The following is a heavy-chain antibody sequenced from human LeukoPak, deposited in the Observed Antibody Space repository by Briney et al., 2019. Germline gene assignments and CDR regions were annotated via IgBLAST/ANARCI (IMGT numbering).Heavy chain of an antibody. CDR3: ARGSIAAAGTPYDY. CDR2: ISSSSSYI. J-gene: IGHJ4*02. Sequence: GGSLRLSCAASGFTFSSYSMNWVRQAPGKGLEWVSSISSSSSYIYYADSVKGRFTISRDNAKNSLYLQMNSLRAEDTAVYYCARGSIAAAGTPYDYWGQGTLVTVSS. V-gene: IGHV3-21*01. D-gene: IGHD6-13*01. CDR1: GFTFSSYS.